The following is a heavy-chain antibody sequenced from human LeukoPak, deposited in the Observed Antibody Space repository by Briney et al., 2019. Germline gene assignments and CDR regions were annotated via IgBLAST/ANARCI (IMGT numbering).Heavy chain of an antibody. CDR1: GGSINNYY. V-gene: IGHV4-59*01. CDR3: ARLSLMGASVDY. CDR2: IYYTGST. Sequence: SETLSLTCTLSGGSINNYYWSWVRQPPGKGLEWIGYIYYTGSTNYNPSLKSRITISVDTSKNQFSLKLSSVTAADTAVYYCARLSLMGASVDYWGQGTLVTVSS. D-gene: IGHD1-26*01. J-gene: IGHJ4*02.